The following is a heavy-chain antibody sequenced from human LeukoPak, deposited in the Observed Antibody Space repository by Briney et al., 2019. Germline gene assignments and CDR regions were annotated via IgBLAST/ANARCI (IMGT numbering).Heavy chain of an antibody. CDR1: GFTFSTYA. Sequence: GGSLRLSCAASGFTFSTYAMHWVRQAPGKGLEWVAVISYDGSNKYYADSVKGRFTISRDNSKNTLYLQMNSLRAEDTAVYFCARGAYYGDYVGALDIWGQGTLVTVSS. V-gene: IGHV3-30*04. CDR2: ISYDGSNK. J-gene: IGHJ3*02. D-gene: IGHD4-17*01. CDR3: ARGAYYGDYVGALDI.